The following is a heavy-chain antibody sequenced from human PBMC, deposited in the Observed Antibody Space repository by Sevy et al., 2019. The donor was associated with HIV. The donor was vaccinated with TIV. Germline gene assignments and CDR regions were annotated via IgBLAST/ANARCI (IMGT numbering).Heavy chain of an antibody. V-gene: IGHV3-15*07. D-gene: IGHD1-26*01. J-gene: IGHJ6*02. Sequence: GGSLRLSCAASGFTFSNAWMNWVRQAPGKGLEWVGRIKSKTDGGTTDYAAPVKGRFTISRDDSKNTLYLQMNSLKTEDTAVHYCTTDRYSGSYSDYYYYYYGMDVWGQGTTVTVSS. CDR1: GFTFSNAW. CDR3: TTDRYSGSYSDYYYYYYGMDV. CDR2: IKSKTDGGTT.